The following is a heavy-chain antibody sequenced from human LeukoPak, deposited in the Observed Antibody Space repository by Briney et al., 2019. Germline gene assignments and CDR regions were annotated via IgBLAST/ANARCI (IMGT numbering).Heavy chain of an antibody. Sequence: GGSLRLSCAASGFTFSSYGMHWVRQAPGKGLEWVAFIRYDGSHKFYADSVKGRFTISRDNSKNTLSLQMNSLRLEDTAVYYCAKDDGNYGDYVLAYWGQGTLVTVSS. CDR2: IRYDGSHK. V-gene: IGHV3-30*02. CDR1: GFTFSSYG. J-gene: IGHJ4*02. CDR3: AKDDGNYGDYVLAY. D-gene: IGHD4-17*01.